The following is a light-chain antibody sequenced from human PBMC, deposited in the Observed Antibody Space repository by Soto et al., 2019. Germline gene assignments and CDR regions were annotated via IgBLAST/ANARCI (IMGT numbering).Light chain of an antibody. V-gene: IGKV3D-20*01. CDR1: QSISRY. J-gene: IGKJ5*01. CDR3: QHYGRFST. Sequence: EIGLTQSPSSLSFSTGERVTLSCRASQSISRYLAWYQQKPGQAPTLLIYDASNWPTGIPARFSVSGSGTDFTLTTSRLGPEDFAVYACQHYGRFSTFAQGTRLEIK. CDR2: DAS.